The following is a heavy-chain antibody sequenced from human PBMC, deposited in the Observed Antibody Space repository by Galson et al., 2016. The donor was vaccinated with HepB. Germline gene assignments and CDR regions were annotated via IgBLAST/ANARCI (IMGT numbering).Heavy chain of an antibody. J-gene: IGHJ5*02. Sequence: SVKVSCKASGYTFTSYGISWVRQAPGQGLEWMGWISAYNGNTNYAQKFQGRVTMTTDTSTSTAYMELRTLRSDDTAVYYCARGSSSGFLNWFDPWGQGTLVTVSS. CDR3: ARGSSSGFLNWFDP. CDR2: ISAYNGNT. D-gene: IGHD3-22*01. V-gene: IGHV1-18*01. CDR1: GYTFTSYG.